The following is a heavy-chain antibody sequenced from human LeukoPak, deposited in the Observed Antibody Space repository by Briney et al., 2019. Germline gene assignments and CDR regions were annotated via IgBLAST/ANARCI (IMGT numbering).Heavy chain of an antibody. V-gene: IGHV3-30*18. CDR3: AKATLWFGELLTRESGMDV. CDR2: ISYDGSNK. J-gene: IGHJ6*04. D-gene: IGHD3-10*01. Sequence: GESLRLSCAASGFTFSSYGMHWVRQAPGKGLEWVAVISYDGSNKYYADSVKGRFTISRDNSKNTLYLQMNSLRAEDTAVYYCAKATLWFGELLTRESGMDVWGKGTTVTVSS. CDR1: GFTFSSYG.